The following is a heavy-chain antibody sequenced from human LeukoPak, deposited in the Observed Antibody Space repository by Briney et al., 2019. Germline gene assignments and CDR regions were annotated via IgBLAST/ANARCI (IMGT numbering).Heavy chain of an antibody. CDR2: ISGSGGST. V-gene: IGHV3-23*01. CDR3: AKRPYDFWSGYFFDS. Sequence: GGSLRLSCAASGFTFSNNAMSWVRQAPGKGLEWVSGISGSGGSTNYADSVKGRLTISRDNSKNTLYLRMSSLRAEDTAVYYCAKRPYDFWSGYFFDSWGQGTLVTVSS. CDR1: GFTFSNNA. J-gene: IGHJ4*02. D-gene: IGHD3-3*01.